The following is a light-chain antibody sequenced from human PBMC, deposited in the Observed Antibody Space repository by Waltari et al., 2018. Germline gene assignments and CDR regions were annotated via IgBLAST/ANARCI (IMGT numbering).Light chain of an antibody. J-gene: IGLJ2*01. Sequence: QSVLTQPPSASGTPGQRVTISCSGSSPNIGSNFVYWYQQLPGTAPKLLIYRNTPRPSGVPDRCSGSKSGTSASLAISGLRSEDEADYYCAAWDDSLSGPVFGGGTKLTVL. CDR2: RNT. CDR3: AAWDDSLSGPV. CDR1: SPNIGSNF. V-gene: IGLV1-47*01.